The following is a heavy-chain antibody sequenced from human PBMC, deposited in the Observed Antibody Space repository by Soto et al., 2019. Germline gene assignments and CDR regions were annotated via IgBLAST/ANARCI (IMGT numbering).Heavy chain of an antibody. CDR2: FTASADTT. D-gene: IGHD2-2*01. J-gene: IGHJ3*02. CDR1: AFTFRSYA. V-gene: IGHV3-23*01. CDR3: TKVRPLRDCTSTSCLGAFDI. Sequence: EEQLFESGGCLVRPGGTLILACAPSAFTFRSYAMSWVRQAPGKGLEWVSAFTASADTTYYADAVKGRLNISRDNSKKTLKMGMKRLRAEDTAVYYCTKVRPLRDCTSTSCLGAFDIWGQGTMVTVS.